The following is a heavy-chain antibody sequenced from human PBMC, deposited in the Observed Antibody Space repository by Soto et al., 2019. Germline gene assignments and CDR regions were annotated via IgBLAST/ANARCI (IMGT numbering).Heavy chain of an antibody. Sequence: QVQLVESGGGVVQPGRSLRLSCAASGFTFSSYGMHWVSQAPGKGLEWVAVISYDGSNKYYADSVKGRFTISRDNSKNALYLQMNSLRAEDTAVYYCAKGSWNYFDYWGQGTLVTVSS. J-gene: IGHJ4*02. CDR2: ISYDGSNK. V-gene: IGHV3-30*18. CDR3: AKGSWNYFDY. CDR1: GFTFSSYG. D-gene: IGHD1-1*01.